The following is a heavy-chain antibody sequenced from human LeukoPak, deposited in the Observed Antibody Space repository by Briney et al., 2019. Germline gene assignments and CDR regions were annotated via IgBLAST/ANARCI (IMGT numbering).Heavy chain of an antibody. CDR2: IYTSGST. V-gene: IGHV4-61*02. CDR3: ARARRQRYYYYMDV. Sequence: SETLSLTCTVSGGSISSGSYYWSWIRQPAGKGLEWIGRIYTSGSTNYNPSLKSRVTISVDTSKNQFSLKLSSVTAADTAVYYCARARRQRYYYYMDVWGKGTTVTISS. CDR1: GGSISSGSYY. J-gene: IGHJ6*03.